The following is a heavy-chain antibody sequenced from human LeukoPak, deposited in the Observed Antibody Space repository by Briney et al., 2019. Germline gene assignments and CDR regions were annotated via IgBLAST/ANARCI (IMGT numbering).Heavy chain of an antibody. CDR1: GYTVTSYD. CDR2: MNPNSGNT. CDR3: ARGRRKIIVVVVAATSNNWFDP. Sequence: ASVKVSCKASGYTVTSYDINWVRQATGQGLEWMGWMNPNSGNTGYAQKFQGRVTMTRNTSISTAYMELSSLRSEDTAVYYCARGRRKIIVVVVAATSNNWFDPWGQGTLVTVSS. V-gene: IGHV1-8*01. D-gene: IGHD2-15*01. J-gene: IGHJ5*02.